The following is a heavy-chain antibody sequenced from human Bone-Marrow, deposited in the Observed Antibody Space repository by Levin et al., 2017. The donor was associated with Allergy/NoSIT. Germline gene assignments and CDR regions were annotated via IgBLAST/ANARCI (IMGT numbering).Heavy chain of an antibody. J-gene: IGHJ4*02. D-gene: IGHD6-19*01. Sequence: GGSLRLSCSASGFTFSSYAMHWVRQAPGKGLEYVSAISSNGGSTYYADSVKGRFTISRDNSKNTLYLQMSSLRAEDTAVYYCVQGIAVAGTFRDYFDYWGQGTLVTVSS. CDR3: VQGIAVAGTFRDYFDY. V-gene: IGHV3-64D*06. CDR2: ISSNGGST. CDR1: GFTFSSYA.